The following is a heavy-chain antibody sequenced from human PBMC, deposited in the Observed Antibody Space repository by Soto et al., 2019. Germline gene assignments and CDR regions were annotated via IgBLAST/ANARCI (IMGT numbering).Heavy chain of an antibody. V-gene: IGHV1-46*01. D-gene: IGHD3-22*01. CDR2: INPSGGST. CDR1: GYTFTSYY. J-gene: IGHJ4*02. CDR3: ARDGAVYYYDSSGYIGY. Sequence: ASVKVSCKASGYTFTSYYMHWVRQAPGQGLEWMGIINPSGGSTSYAQKFQGRVTMTRDTSTSTVYMELSSLRSEDTAVYYCARDGAVYYYDSSGYIGYWGQGTLVTVSS.